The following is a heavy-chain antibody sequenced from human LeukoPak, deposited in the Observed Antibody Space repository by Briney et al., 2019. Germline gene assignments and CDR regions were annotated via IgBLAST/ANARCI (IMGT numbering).Heavy chain of an antibody. V-gene: IGHV1-69*01. D-gene: IGHD4-11*01. CDR1: GGTFNNYA. Sequence: GASVKVSCKASGGTFNNYAINWVRQAPGQGLEWMGGIIPIFGTTNYAQKFQGRVLITADESTSTAYMELSSLRSDDTAVYYCARVGNYNGRQTLDYWGQGTLVTVSS. CDR3: ARVGNYNGRQTLDY. J-gene: IGHJ4*02. CDR2: IIPIFGTT.